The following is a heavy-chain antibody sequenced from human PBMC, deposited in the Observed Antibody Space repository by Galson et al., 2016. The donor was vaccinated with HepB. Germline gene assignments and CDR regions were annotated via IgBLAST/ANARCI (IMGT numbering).Heavy chain of an antibody. V-gene: IGHV3-7*01. CDR3: AREAVAGDVGAFI. Sequence: SLRLSCAASGFNFGNYWMSWVRQAPGMGLEWVANIKEDGSEKYYVDSVKGRFTISRDNAHNSLYLQMNSLRAEDTAVYYCAREAVAGDVGAFIWGQGTMVTVSS. D-gene: IGHD6-19*01. CDR1: GFNFGNYW. CDR2: IKEDGSEK. J-gene: IGHJ3*02.